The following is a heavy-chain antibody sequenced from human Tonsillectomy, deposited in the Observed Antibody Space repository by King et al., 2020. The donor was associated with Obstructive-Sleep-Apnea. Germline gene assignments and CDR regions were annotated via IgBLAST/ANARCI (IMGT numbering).Heavy chain of an antibody. V-gene: IGHV3-30-3*01. CDR2: ISYDGSNK. D-gene: IGHD2-2*01. J-gene: IGHJ4*02. Sequence: VQLVESGGGVVQPGRSLRLSCAASGFTFSSYAMHWVRQAPGKGLEWVAVISYDGSNKYYADSVKGRFTISRDNSKNTLYLQMNSLRAEDTAVYYCAREGGRPSWDPHFDYWGQGTLVTVSS. CDR3: AREGGRPSWDPHFDY. CDR1: GFTFSSYA.